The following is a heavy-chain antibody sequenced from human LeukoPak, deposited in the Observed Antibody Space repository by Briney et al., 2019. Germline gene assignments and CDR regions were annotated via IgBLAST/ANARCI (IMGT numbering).Heavy chain of an antibody. CDR2: ISSSSSTI. D-gene: IGHD1-26*01. CDR3: ARALAPEVGSTPDY. CDR1: GFTFSSYS. V-gene: IGHV3-48*04. Sequence: GGSLRLSCAASGFTFSSYSMNWVRQAPGKGLEWVSYISSSSSTIYYADSLKGRFTISRDNAKNSLYLQMNSLRAEDTAVYYCARALAPEVGSTPDYWGQGTLVTVSS. J-gene: IGHJ4*02.